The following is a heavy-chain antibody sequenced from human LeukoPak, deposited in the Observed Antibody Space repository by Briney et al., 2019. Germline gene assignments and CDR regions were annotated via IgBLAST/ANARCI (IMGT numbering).Heavy chain of an antibody. V-gene: IGHV4-39*01. CDR1: GGSISSSSYY. D-gene: IGHD6-13*01. Sequence: PSETLSLTCTVSGGSISSSSYYWGWLRQPPGKGLEWIGSIYYSGSTYYNPSLKSRVTISVDTSKNQFSLKLSSVTAADTAVYYCARRSGYSSSWYKSGGWFDPWGQGTLVTVSS. CDR2: IYYSGST. CDR3: ARRSGYSSSWYKSGGWFDP. J-gene: IGHJ5*02.